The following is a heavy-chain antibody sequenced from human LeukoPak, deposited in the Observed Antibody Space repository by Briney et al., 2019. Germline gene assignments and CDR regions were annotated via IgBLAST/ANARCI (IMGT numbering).Heavy chain of an antibody. CDR3: ARGRYYYDSSGYPKNAFDI. CDR1: GGSISSYY. V-gene: IGHV4-59*01. CDR2: IYYSGST. Sequence: SETLSLTCTVSGGSISSYYWSWIRQPPGKGLEWIGYIYYSGSTNYNPSLKSRVTISVDTSKNQFSLKLSSVTAADTAVYYCARGRYYYDSSGYPKNAFDIWGQGTMVTVSS. J-gene: IGHJ3*02. D-gene: IGHD3-22*01.